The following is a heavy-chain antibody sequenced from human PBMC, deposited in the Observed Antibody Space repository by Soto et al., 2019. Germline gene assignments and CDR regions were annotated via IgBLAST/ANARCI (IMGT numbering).Heavy chain of an antibody. CDR2: IIQDGSDK. CDR1: GFTVSSCA. J-gene: IGHJ6*02. Sequence: GGSLRISCAASGFTVSSCAMTWVRQAPGKGLEWVANIIQDGSDKNYVDSVKGRFTISRDNAKNSLYLEMNNLRVEDTAIYYCARWYADEVWGQGTPVTVSS. CDR3: ARWYADEV. D-gene: IGHD6-13*01. V-gene: IGHV3-7*03.